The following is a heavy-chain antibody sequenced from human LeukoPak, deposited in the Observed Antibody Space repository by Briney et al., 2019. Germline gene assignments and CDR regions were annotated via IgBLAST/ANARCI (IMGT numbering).Heavy chain of an antibody. D-gene: IGHD3-3*01. J-gene: IGHJ3*02. CDR1: GFTFDDYA. CDR2: IYSGGST. V-gene: IGHV3-66*01. Sequence: GGSLRLSCAASGFTFDDYAMHWVRQAPGKGLEWVSVIYSGGSTYYADSVKGRFTISRDNSKNTLYLQMNSLRAEDTAVYYCARVRGYDFWSGYFDTFDIWGQGTMVTVSS. CDR3: ARVRGYDFWSGYFDTFDI.